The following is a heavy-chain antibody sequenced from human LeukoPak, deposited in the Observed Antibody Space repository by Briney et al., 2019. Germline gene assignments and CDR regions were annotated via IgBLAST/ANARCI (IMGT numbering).Heavy chain of an antibody. CDR2: INPRGDAT. Sequence: ASVKASCKASGNTFICYWIHWVRQAPGQGLEWMGAINPRGDATIGAQKFQGRVTTTRDTSTSTVYIELSSLRSEDTAVYYCAREGQQLKHFDYWGQGTLVTVSS. V-gene: IGHV1-46*01. D-gene: IGHD1-1*01. CDR3: AREGQQLKHFDY. CDR1: GNTFICYW. J-gene: IGHJ4*02.